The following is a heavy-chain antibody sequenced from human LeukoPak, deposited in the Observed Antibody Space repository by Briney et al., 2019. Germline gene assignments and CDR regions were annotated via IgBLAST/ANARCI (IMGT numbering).Heavy chain of an antibody. J-gene: IGHJ4*02. CDR1: GFTFSSYA. D-gene: IGHD1-26*01. Sequence: PGGSLRLSCAASGFTFSSYAMHWVRQAPGKGLEWVAVISYDGSNKYYADSVKGRFTISRDNSKNTLYLQMNSLRAEDTAVYYCAKDESGTADYWGQGTLVTVSS. CDR3: AKDESGTADY. CDR2: ISYDGSNK. V-gene: IGHV3-30-3*01.